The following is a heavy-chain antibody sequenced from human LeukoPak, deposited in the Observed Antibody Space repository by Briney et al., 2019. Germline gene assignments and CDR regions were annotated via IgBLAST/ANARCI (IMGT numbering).Heavy chain of an antibody. V-gene: IGHV4-39*07. CDR2: INHSGST. J-gene: IGHJ4*02. D-gene: IGHD2-2*01. CDR1: GGSISSGSYY. CDR3: ARGKKGYCSSTSCYGSYYFDY. Sequence: PSETLSLTCTVSGGSISSGSYYWSWIRQPPGKGLEWIGEINHSGSTNYNPSLKSRVTISVDTSKNQFSLKLSSVTAADTAVYYCARGKKGYCSSTSCYGSYYFDYWGQGTLVTVSS.